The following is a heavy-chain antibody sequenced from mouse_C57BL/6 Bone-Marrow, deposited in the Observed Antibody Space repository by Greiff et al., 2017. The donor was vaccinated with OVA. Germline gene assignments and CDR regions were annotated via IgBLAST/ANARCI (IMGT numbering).Heavy chain of an antibody. CDR1: GFSFNTYA. CDR2: IRSKSNNYAT. J-gene: IGHJ4*01. D-gene: IGHD3-1*01. CDR3: VRQGTLYAVDY. Sequence: EVMLVESGGGLVQPKGSLKLSCAASGFSFNTYAMNWVRQAPGKGLEWVARIRSKSNNYATSYADSVKARFTISRDDSESMLYLQMNNLKTEDTAMYYCVRQGTLYAVDYWGQGTSVTVSS. V-gene: IGHV10-1*01.